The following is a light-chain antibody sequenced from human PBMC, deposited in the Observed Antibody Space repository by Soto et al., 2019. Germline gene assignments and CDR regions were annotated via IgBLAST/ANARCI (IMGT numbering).Light chain of an antibody. CDR3: NSYTSSSSYV. V-gene: IGLV2-14*01. CDR2: EVS. J-gene: IGLJ1*01. CDR1: SSDVGGYSF. Sequence: QSALTQPASVSGSPGQSITISCTGTSSDVGGYSFVSWYQHHPGKAPKLMIYEVSNRPSGVSNRFSGSKSGNTASLTISGLLPEDEADYYCNSYTSSSSYVFGTGTKLTVL.